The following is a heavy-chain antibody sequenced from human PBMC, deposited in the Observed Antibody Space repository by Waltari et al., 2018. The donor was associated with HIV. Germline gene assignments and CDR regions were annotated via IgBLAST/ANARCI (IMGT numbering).Heavy chain of an antibody. D-gene: IGHD2-15*01. CDR3: VTLYKQSPLYSNF. J-gene: IGHJ1*01. CDR2: FDPKNGKP. CDR1: VYPLSDLS. V-gene: IGHV1-24*01. Sequence: QVHLIQSAFDMKRPGASVTIACKVYVYPLSDLSMQWVRQGPGHRLEWMGGFDPKNGKPVYSQRFWGRVSLAEDTSEDTAYLELNRLTSDDTAVYYCVTLYKQSPLYSNFWGQGTLVTVSP.